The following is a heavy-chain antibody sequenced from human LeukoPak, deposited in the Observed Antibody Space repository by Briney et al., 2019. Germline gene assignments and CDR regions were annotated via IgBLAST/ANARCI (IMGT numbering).Heavy chain of an antibody. CDR1: GFTFSSYA. CDR2: IFPSGGEV. CDR3: ATYRQVLLPFES. V-gene: IGHV3-23*01. J-gene: IGHJ4*02. Sequence: GGSLRLSCAASGFTFSSYAMIWVRQPPGKGLEWVSSIFPSGGEVHCADSVRGRFTISRDNSKSTLSLQMNSLRAEDTAIYYCATYRQVLLPFESWGQGTLVTVSS. D-gene: IGHD2-8*02.